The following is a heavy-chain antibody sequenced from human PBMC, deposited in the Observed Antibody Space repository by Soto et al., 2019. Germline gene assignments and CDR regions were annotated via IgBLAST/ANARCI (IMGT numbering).Heavy chain of an antibody. CDR2: IYPGDSDT. V-gene: IGHV5-51*01. CDR3: AICGGSIAPRPGFVY. J-gene: IGHJ4*02. CDR1: GYSFTSYW. D-gene: IGHD6-6*01. Sequence: PGESLKISCKGSGYSFTSYWIGWVRQMPGKGLEWMGIIYPGDSDTRYSPSFQGQVTISADKSISTAYLQWSSLKASDTAMYYCAICGGSIAPRPGFVYWGQGTLVTLSS.